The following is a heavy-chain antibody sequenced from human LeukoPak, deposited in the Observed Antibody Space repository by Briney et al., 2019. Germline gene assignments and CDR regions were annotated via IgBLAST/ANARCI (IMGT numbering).Heavy chain of an antibody. V-gene: IGHV1-8*01. D-gene: IGHD6-19*01. CDR1: GYTFTSYD. J-gene: IGHJ2*01. Sequence: ASVEVSCKASGYTFTSYDTNWVRQATGQGLEWMGWMNPNSGNTGYAQKFQGRVTMTRNISISTAYMELSSLRSEDTAVYYCARPTHSGWYGLPYWYFDLWGCGTLVTVSS. CDR3: ARPTHSGWYGLPYWYFDL. CDR2: MNPNSGNT.